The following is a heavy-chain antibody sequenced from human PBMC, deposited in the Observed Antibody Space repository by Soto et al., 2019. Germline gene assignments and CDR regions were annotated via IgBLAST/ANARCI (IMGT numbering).Heavy chain of an antibody. Sequence: QVQLVESGGGVVQPGRSLRLSCAASGFTYSSYGIHWVRQAPGKGLELVAVISYDGSDKYYADSVKGRFTISRDNSKSTLYLQMSRLRAEDKAVYYCAKDRRNYVLYFDYWGQGTLVTLSS. CDR3: AKDRRNYVLYFDY. V-gene: IGHV3-30*18. J-gene: IGHJ4*02. D-gene: IGHD1-7*01. CDR2: ISYDGSDK. CDR1: GFTYSSYG.